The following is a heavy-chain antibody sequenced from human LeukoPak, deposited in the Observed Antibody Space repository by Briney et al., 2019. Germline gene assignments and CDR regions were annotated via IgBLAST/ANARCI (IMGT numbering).Heavy chain of an antibody. J-gene: IGHJ4*02. D-gene: IGHD4/OR15-4a*01. CDR2: IYSDNT. CDR1: GFTVSSNS. CDR3: ARRAGAYSHPYDY. V-gene: IGHV3-53*01. Sequence: GGSLRLSCTVSGFTVSSNSMSWVRQAPGKGLEWASFIYSDNTHYSDSVKGRFTISRDNSKNTLYLQMNSLRDEDTAVYYCARRAGAYSHPYDYWGQGTLVTVSS.